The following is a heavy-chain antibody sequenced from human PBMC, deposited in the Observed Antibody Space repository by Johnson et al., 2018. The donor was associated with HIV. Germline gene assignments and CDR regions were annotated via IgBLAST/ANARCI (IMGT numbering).Heavy chain of an antibody. CDR1: GFTFSNYA. J-gene: IGHJ3*02. V-gene: IGHV3-23*04. Sequence: VQLVESGGGLVQPGGSLRLSCAASGFTFSNYAMNWVRQAPGKGLEWVSGISNSGGSTYFADSVKGRFTISRDNSKNTLYLQMNSLRPEDTALYFCARAPNYYYDSGSSWFGAFDIWGQGTMVTVSS. CDR2: ISNSGGST. D-gene: IGHD3-22*01. CDR3: ARAPNYYYDSGSSWFGAFDI.